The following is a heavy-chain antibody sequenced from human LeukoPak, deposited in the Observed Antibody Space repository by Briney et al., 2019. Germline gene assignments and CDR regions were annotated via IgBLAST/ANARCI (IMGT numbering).Heavy chain of an antibody. CDR1: GFTFDDYA. CDR3: AKDSYGSGSYSWFDP. D-gene: IGHD3-10*01. J-gene: IGHJ5*02. CDR2: ISWNSGSI. Sequence: PGRSLRFSYAASGFTFDDYAVHWVRQAPGKGLEWVSGISWNSGSIGYADSVKGRFTISRDNAKNSLYLQMNSLRAEDTALYYCAKDSYGSGSYSWFDPWGQGTLVTVSS. V-gene: IGHV3-9*01.